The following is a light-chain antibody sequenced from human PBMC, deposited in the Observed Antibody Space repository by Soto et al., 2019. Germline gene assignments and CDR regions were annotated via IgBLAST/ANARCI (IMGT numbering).Light chain of an antibody. V-gene: IGLV2-11*01. CDR3: CSYAGMNIWV. CDR2: DVD. CDR1: SSDVGTYNY. J-gene: IGLJ3*02. Sequence: QSVLTQPRSVSGSPGQSVTISCTGTSSDVGTYNYVSWYQQHPGKAPKLMISDVDYRPSGVPNRFSGSKSGNTASLTISGLQAEDEADYYCCSYAGMNIWVFGGGTKLTVL.